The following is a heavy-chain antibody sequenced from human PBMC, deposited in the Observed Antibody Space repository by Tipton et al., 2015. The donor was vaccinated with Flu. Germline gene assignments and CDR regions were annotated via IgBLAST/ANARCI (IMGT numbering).Heavy chain of an antibody. V-gene: IGHV4-4*07. CDR1: GDSMRSYY. D-gene: IGHD3-10*01. J-gene: IGHJ4*02. Sequence: LRLSCTVSGDSMRSYYWSWIRQPAGKGLEWIGRIYTSGTTNYNPSLKSRVTMSIDTSKDRFSLKLSSVTAADTAVYYCARGSGSGTYVIFDYWGQGTLVTVPS. CDR2: IYTSGTT. CDR3: ARGSGSGTYVIFDY.